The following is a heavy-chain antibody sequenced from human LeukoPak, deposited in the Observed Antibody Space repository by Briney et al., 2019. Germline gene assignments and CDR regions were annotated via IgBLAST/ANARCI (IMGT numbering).Heavy chain of an antibody. Sequence: GASVTVSCKASGDTFINYGLTWVRQAPGQGCEWMGWISAYTGSTNYAQTLQGRVTMPTDPSTSTAYMDLRSLRSDDTAVYYCARTVGATGAFDIGGQGTMVIVSS. CDR2: ISAYTGST. D-gene: IGHD1-26*01. CDR3: ARTVGATGAFDI. V-gene: IGHV1-18*01. J-gene: IGHJ3*02. CDR1: GDTFINYG.